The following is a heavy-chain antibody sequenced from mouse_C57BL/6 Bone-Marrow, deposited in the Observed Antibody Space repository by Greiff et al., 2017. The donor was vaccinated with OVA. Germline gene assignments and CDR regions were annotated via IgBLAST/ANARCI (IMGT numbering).Heavy chain of an antibody. J-gene: IGHJ1*03. CDR1: GFPITSGYY. D-gene: IGHD1-1*01. V-gene: IGHV12-3*01. Sequence: VKLEESGPGLVKPSQSLFLTCSITGFPITSGYYWIWIRQSPGKPLEWMGYITHSGETFYNPSLQSPISITREPSKNQFFLQLNSVTTEDTAMYYCAGDRDGLGYFDVWGTGTTVTVSS. CDR2: ITHSGET. CDR3: AGDRDGLGYFDV.